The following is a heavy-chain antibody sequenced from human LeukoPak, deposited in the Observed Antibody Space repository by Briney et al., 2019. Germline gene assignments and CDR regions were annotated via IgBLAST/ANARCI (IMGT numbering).Heavy chain of an antibody. Sequence: SQTLSLTCAISGDSVSSNGASWNWIRQSPSRGLEWLGRTYYRSQQWHSDYAPSVKGRITLNPDTSKNQFSQQLNSMTPEDTAVYYCGRETDFGVVTNWGQGTLVTVSS. CDR1: GDSVSSNGAS. D-gene: IGHD3-3*01. J-gene: IGHJ4*02. CDR3: GRETDFGVVTN. V-gene: IGHV6-1*01. CDR2: TYYRSQQWHS.